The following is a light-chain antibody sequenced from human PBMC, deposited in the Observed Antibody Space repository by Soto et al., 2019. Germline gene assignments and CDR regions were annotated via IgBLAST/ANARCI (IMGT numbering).Light chain of an antibody. CDR3: QRYGSSPPLT. Sequence: EFVLTQSPGTLSLSPGERATLSCRASQSISSSFLAWYQHKPGQAPRLLIYGASFRGTGIPDRFSGCGSGTDFTLTISRLEPEDFAVYYCQRYGSSPPLTFGGGTKVEI. CDR1: QSISSSF. V-gene: IGKV3-20*01. CDR2: GAS. J-gene: IGKJ4*01.